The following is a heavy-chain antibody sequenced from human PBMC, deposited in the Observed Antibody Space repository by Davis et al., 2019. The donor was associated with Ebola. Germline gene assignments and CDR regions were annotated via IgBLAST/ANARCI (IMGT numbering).Heavy chain of an antibody. J-gene: IGHJ5*02. CDR3: ARGHTYGRWDDWFDP. Sequence: ASVKVSCKASGYTFAAHYIHWVRQAPGQGLEWMGRINPNFGGKIYAQKFQDRVTLTIDTSINTAYMELDSLSSDDTAVYYCARGHTYGRWDDWFDPWGRGTLVTVSS. V-gene: IGHV1-2*06. CDR2: INPNFGGK. CDR1: GYTFAAHY. D-gene: IGHD1-26*01.